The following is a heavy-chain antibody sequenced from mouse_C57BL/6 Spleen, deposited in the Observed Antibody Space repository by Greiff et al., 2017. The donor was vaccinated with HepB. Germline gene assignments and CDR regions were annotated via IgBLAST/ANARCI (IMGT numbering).Heavy chain of an antibody. CDR3: AREDSSGYGYFDY. V-gene: IGHV5-4*01. CDR2: ISDGGSYT. J-gene: IGHJ2*01. CDR1: GFTFSSYA. D-gene: IGHD3-2*02. Sequence: EVQGVESGGGLVKPGGSLKLSCAASGFTFSSYAMSWVRQTPEKRLEWVATISDGGSYTYYPDNVKGRFTISRDNAKNNLYLQMSHLKSEDTAMYYCAREDSSGYGYFDYWGQGTTLTVSS.